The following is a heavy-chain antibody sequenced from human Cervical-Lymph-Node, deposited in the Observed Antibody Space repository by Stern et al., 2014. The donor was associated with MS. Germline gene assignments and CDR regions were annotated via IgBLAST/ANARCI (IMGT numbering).Heavy chain of an antibody. CDR1: GGTFSSYA. CDR3: ARVYSDYYDSHSLGY. Sequence: QVQLVQSGAEVKKPGSSVKVSCKASGGTFSSYAISWVRQAPGQGLEWMGGIIAIFGTANYAQKFQGRGTITADESTSTAYMELSSLRSEDTAVYYCARVYSDYYDSHSLGYWGQGTLVTVSS. CDR2: IIAIFGTA. V-gene: IGHV1-69*01. D-gene: IGHD3-22*01. J-gene: IGHJ4*02.